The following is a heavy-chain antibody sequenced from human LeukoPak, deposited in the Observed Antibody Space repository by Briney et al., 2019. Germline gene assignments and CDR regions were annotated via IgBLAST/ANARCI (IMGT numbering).Heavy chain of an antibody. D-gene: IGHD1-7*01. V-gene: IGHV1-69*05. Sequence: SVKVSCKASGGTFSSYAISWVRQAPGQGLEWMGGIIPIFGTANYAQKFQGRVTITTDESTSTAYMELSSLRSEDTAVYYCARGELNLDWFDPWGQGTLVTVSS. CDR2: IIPIFGTA. CDR3: ARGELNLDWFDP. J-gene: IGHJ5*02. CDR1: GGTFSSYA.